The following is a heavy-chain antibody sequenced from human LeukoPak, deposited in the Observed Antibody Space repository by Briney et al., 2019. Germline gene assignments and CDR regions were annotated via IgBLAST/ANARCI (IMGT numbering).Heavy chain of an antibody. CDR1: GFTFSSYG. Sequence: PGGSLRLSCAASGFTFSSYGMHWVRQAPGKGLEWVAVIWYDGSNKYYADSVKGRFTISRDNSKNTLYLQMNSLRAEDTAVYCCARDGLAYCGGDCYFGDYWGQGTLVTVSS. D-gene: IGHD2-21*02. CDR2: IWYDGSNK. V-gene: IGHV3-33*01. CDR3: ARDGLAYCGGDCYFGDY. J-gene: IGHJ4*02.